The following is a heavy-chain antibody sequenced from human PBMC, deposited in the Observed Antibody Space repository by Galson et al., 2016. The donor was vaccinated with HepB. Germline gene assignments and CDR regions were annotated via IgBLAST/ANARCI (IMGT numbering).Heavy chain of an antibody. J-gene: IGHJ6*02. CDR3: ARGGYSYGYVEYGDYYYGMDV. CDR2: MNPNNSNT. V-gene: IGHV1-8*01. CDR1: GYTFTSYD. Sequence: SVKVSCKASGYTFTSYDINWVRQATGQGLEWMGWMNPNNSNTGYAQKFQGRVTMTRNTSISTAYMELSSLRSEDTAVYYCARGGYSYGYVEYGDYYYGMDVWGQGTTVTVSS. D-gene: IGHD5-18*01.